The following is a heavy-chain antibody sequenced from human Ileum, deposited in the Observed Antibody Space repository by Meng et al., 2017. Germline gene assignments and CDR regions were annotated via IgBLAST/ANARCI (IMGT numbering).Heavy chain of an antibody. Sequence: QGQPQQWGEGLLKPSETRSLTGAVYGWSFSGYYWSWIRQPPGKGLEWIGEINHSGSTNYNPSLKSRVTISVDTSKNQFSLKLSSVTAADTAVYYCSRTSYYDNSGYYPGWGQGTLVTVAS. V-gene: IGHV4-34*01. J-gene: IGHJ4*02. CDR1: GWSFSGYY. CDR2: INHSGST. D-gene: IGHD3-22*01. CDR3: SRTSYYDNSGYYPG.